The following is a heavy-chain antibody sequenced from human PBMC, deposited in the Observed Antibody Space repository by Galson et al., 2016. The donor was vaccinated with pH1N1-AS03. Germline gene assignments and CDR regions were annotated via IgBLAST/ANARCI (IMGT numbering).Heavy chain of an antibody. CDR3: ARGSGGYGLDV. D-gene: IGHD5-12*01. V-gene: IGHV1-69*02. CDR2: IIPIVGIG. Sequence: SVKVSCKASGGTFSSYIFSWVRQAPGQGLEWMGRIIPIVGIGNQAQKFQGRVTITADKSTTTAYMELSSLRSEDTAVYYCARGSGGYGLDVWGQGTTVIVSS. J-gene: IGHJ6*02. CDR1: GGTFSSYI.